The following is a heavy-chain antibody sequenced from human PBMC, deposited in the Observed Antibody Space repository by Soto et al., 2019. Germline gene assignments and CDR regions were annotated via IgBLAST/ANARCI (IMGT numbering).Heavy chain of an antibody. V-gene: IGHV4-4*02. D-gene: IGHD1-20*01. J-gene: IGHJ4*02. CDR1: GGSISSSNW. Sequence: SETLSLTCAVSGGSISSSNWWSWVRQPPGKGLEWIGEINHSGSTNYNPSLKSRVTISVDTSKNQFSLKLSSVTAADTAVYYCARGRYNWNENPPFDYWGQGTLVTVSS. CDR2: INHSGST. CDR3: ARGRYNWNENPPFDY.